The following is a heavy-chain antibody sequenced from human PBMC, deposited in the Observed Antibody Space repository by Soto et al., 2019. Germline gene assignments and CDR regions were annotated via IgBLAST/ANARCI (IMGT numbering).Heavy chain of an antibody. CDR1: GFTFSSYA. CDR3: ARGGIVGATTGFGY. Sequence: QVQLVESGGGVVQPGRSLRLSCAASGFTFSSYAMHWVRQAPGNGMEWVAVISYDGSNKYYADSVKGRFTISRDNSKNTLYLRMNSLRAVDTAVYYGARGGIVGATTGFGYWGQGTLVTVSS. V-gene: IGHV3-30-3*01. D-gene: IGHD1-26*01. CDR2: ISYDGSNK. J-gene: IGHJ4*02.